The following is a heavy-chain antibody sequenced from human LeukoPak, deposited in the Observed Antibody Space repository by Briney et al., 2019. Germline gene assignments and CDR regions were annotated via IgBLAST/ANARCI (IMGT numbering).Heavy chain of an antibody. CDR3: AKEYSSGH. D-gene: IGHD6-19*01. Sequence: GGSLRLSCAASGFPFSSYSMSWVRQAPGKGLEWVSGIVGTTGTTYYADSVKGRFTVSRDKSKNTLYLEMNSLRAEDTAVYYCAKEYSSGHWGQGTLVTVSS. CDR2: IVGTTGTT. J-gene: IGHJ4*02. V-gene: IGHV3-23*01. CDR1: GFPFSSYS.